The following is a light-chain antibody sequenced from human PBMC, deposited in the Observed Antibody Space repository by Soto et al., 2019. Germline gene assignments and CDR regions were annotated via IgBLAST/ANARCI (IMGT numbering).Light chain of an antibody. CDR1: SGHSSYA. Sequence: QLVLTQSPSASASLGASVKLTCTLSSGHSSYAIAWHQQQPEKGPRYLMKLNSDGSHNKGDGIPDRFSGSSSGAERYLTISHLQSEDEADYYCQTWGTDCSVVFGGGTKLTVL. V-gene: IGLV4-69*01. CDR2: LNSDGSH. J-gene: IGLJ2*01. CDR3: QTWGTDCSVV.